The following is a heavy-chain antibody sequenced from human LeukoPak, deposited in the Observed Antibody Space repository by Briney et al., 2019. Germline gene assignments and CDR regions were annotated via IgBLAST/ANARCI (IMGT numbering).Heavy chain of an antibody. J-gene: IGHJ4*02. Sequence: SETLSLTCTVSGGSISSYYWSWIRQPPGKGLEWIGYIYYSGSTNYNPSLKSRVTISVDTSKNQFSLKLSSVTAADTAVYYCARDRRDGYNYGDFDYWGQGTLVTVSS. D-gene: IGHD5-24*01. V-gene: IGHV4-59*01. CDR2: IYYSGST. CDR3: ARDRRDGYNYGDFDY. CDR1: GGSISSYY.